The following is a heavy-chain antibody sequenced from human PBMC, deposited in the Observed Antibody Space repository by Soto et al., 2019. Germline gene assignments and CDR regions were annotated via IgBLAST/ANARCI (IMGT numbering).Heavy chain of an antibody. V-gene: IGHV1-46*01. J-gene: IGHJ6*02. CDR2: INPLGGST. CDR3: ARVRATDYGMDV. CDR1: GYTFTSHY. D-gene: IGHD2-15*01. Sequence: ASVKVSCKASGYTFTSHYIHWVRQVPGQGLEWMGLINPLGGSTIYAQRFQGRVTMTRDTSTSTVYMELSRLRSDDTAVYYCARVRATDYGMDVWGQGTTVTVSS.